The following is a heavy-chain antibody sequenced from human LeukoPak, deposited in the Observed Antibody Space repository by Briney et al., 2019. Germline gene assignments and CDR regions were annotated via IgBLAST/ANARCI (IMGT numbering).Heavy chain of an antibody. CDR3: ATDILGYCSGGSCYPLFQ. CDR2: FDPEDGET. Sequence: ASVKVSCKVSGYTLTELSMHWVRQAPGKGLEWMGGFDPEDGETIYAQKFQGRVTMTEDTSTDTAYMELSSLRSEDMAVYYCATDILGYCSGGSCYPLFQWGQGTLVTVSS. V-gene: IGHV1-24*01. J-gene: IGHJ4*02. CDR1: GYTLTELS. D-gene: IGHD2-15*01.